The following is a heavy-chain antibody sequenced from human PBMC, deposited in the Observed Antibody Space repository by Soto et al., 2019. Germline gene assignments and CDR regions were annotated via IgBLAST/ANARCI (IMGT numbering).Heavy chain of an antibody. J-gene: IGHJ4*02. CDR3: ARGKLSDYVWGSYRYHFDY. CDR2: INHSGST. Sequence: SETLSLTCAVYGGSFSGYYWSWIRQPPGKGLEWIGEINHSGSTNYNPSLKSRVTISVDTSKNQFSLKLSSVTAADTAVYYCARGKLSDYVWGSYRYHFDYWGQGTVVTAPQ. CDR1: GGSFSGYY. D-gene: IGHD3-16*02. V-gene: IGHV4-34*01.